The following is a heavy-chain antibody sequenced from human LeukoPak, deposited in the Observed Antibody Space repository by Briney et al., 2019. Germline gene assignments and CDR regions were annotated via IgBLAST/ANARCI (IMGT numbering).Heavy chain of an antibody. D-gene: IGHD1-7*01. CDR3: ARMNYVSSGWGAPFDS. CDR2: ISTSGSRI. Sequence: GGSLRLSCAASRFTFSTYSMNWVRQTPGRGLEWVSYISTSGSRIDYADSVKGRFTISRDNAKNSLYLQMNSLRAEDTAVYYCARMNYVSSGWGAPFDSWGQGTLVTVSS. CDR1: RFTFSTYS. V-gene: IGHV3-48*04. J-gene: IGHJ4*02.